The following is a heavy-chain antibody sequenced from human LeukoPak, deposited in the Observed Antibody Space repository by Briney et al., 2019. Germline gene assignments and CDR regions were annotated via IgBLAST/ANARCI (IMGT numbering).Heavy chain of an antibody. D-gene: IGHD3-22*01. CDR3: ARAEHFHDSDGYSYYFHS. Sequence: SETLSLTSTVSGGSIGEDYWSWIRQSAGKGLEWIGRIYKSGSTNYNPSFRSRVTMSVDTSKNQFSLNVTSVTAADTAVYYCARAEHFHDSDGYSYYFHSWGQGSLVTVSS. J-gene: IGHJ4*02. CDR2: IYKSGST. CDR1: GGSIGEDY. V-gene: IGHV4-4*07.